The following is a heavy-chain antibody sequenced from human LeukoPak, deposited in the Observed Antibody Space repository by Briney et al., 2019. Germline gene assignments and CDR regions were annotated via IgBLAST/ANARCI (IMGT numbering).Heavy chain of an antibody. V-gene: IGHV4-39*01. D-gene: IGHD3-10*01. CDR3: ARHVGFITMVRGVINNNWFDP. Sequence: SATLSLPCTVSGGSISSSSYYWGWIRQPPGKGLEWIGSIYYSGSPYYNPSLKSRVTISVDTSKKQFSLKLSSVTAADTAVYYCARHVGFITMVRGVINNNWFDPWGQGTLVTVSS. CDR1: GGSISSSSYY. CDR2: IYYSGSP. J-gene: IGHJ5*02.